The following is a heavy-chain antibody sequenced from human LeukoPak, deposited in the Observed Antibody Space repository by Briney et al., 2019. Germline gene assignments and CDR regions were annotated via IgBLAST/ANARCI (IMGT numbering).Heavy chain of an antibody. J-gene: IGHJ6*02. CDR2: INPNNGGT. V-gene: IGHV1-2*02. D-gene: IGHD3-10*01. CDR1: VYTFTGYY. CDR3: ARVRDDDYYYGTDV. Sequence: ASVKVSFKASVYTFTGYYMHWVRQAPGQGREGMGWINPNNGGTNEAQKLQDRVTMTRHTSISTAYMELSRLRSDDTAVYYCARVRDDDYYYGTDVWGQGTTVTVSS.